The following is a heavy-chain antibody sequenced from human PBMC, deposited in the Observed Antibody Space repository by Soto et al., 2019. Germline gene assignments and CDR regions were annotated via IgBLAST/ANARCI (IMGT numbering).Heavy chain of an antibody. CDR2: IIPIFGTA. CDR1: GGTFSSYA. V-gene: IGHV1-69*13. Sequence: SVKVSCKASGGTFSSYAISWLRQAPGQGLEWMGGIIPIFGTANYAQKFQGRVTITADESTSTAYMELSSLRSEDTAVYYGARPSTGTTLPYYYGMDVWGQGTTVTVSS. D-gene: IGHD4-4*01. J-gene: IGHJ6*02. CDR3: ARPSTGTTLPYYYGMDV.